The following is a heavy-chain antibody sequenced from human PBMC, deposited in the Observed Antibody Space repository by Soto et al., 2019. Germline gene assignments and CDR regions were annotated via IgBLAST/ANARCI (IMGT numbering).Heavy chain of an antibody. CDR3: ARDPARASIDGMSSLSN. Sequence: GGSLRLSCAASGFTFSSYAMHWVRQAPGKGLEYVSAISSNGGNTYYANSVKGRFTISRDNSKNTLYLQMGSLRAEDMAVYYCARDPARASIDGMSSLSNWGQGTLVTVSS. CDR1: GFTFSSYA. J-gene: IGHJ4*02. D-gene: IGHD1-20*01. V-gene: IGHV3-64*01. CDR2: ISSNGGNT.